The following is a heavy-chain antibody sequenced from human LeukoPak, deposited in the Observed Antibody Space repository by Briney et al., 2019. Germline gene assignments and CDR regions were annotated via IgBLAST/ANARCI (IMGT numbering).Heavy chain of an antibody. J-gene: IGHJ4*02. D-gene: IGHD2-15*01. CDR3: ARGVVAALVGPWYLDY. Sequence: PSQTLSLTCAVSGGSISSGGYSWSWIRQPPGKGLEWIGYIYHSGSTYYNPSLKSRVTISVDRSKNQFSLKLSSVTAADTAVYYCARGVVAALVGPWYLDYWGQGTLVTVSS. CDR1: GGSISSGGYS. V-gene: IGHV4-30-2*01. CDR2: IYHSGST.